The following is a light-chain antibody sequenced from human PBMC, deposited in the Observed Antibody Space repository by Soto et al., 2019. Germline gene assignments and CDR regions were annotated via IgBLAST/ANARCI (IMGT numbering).Light chain of an antibody. CDR2: GAS. J-gene: IGKJ1*01. V-gene: IGKV1-39*01. CDR3: QQSYSNPRT. CDR1: QSISSY. Sequence: DIQMTQSPSSLSASVGDRVTITCRASQSISSYLYWYQQKPGKAPKLLIYGASSLHSGVPSRYGGSESGTDFALTISSLQPEDFATYFCQQSYSNPRTCAQGTKVDIK.